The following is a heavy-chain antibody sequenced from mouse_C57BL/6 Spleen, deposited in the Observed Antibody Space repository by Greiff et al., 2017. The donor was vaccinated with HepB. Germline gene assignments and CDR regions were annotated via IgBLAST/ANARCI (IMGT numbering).Heavy chain of an antibody. J-gene: IGHJ1*03. V-gene: IGHV5-17*01. CDR3: ARSSKYYGSSYGYFDV. CDR2: ISSGSSTI. CDR1: GFTFSDYG. D-gene: IGHD1-1*01. Sequence: EVKLMESGGGLVKPGGSLKLSCAASGFTFSDYGMHWVRQAPEKGLAWVAYISSGSSTIYYADTVKGRFTISRDNAKNTLFLQMTSLRSEDTAMYYWARSSKYYGSSYGYFDVGGTGTTVTVSS.